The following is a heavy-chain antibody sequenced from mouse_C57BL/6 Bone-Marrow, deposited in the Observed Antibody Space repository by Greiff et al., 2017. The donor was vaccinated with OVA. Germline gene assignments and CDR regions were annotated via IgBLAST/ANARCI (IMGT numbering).Heavy chain of an antibody. CDR2: ISDGGSYT. Sequence: DVKLVESGGGLVKPGGSLKLSCAASGFTFSSYAMSWVRQTPEKRLEWVATISDGGSYTYYPDSVKGRFTISRDNAKNTLYLQMSSLRSEDTALYYCARTTVVEGYFDVWGTGTTVTVSS. D-gene: IGHD1-1*01. CDR1: GFTFSSYA. CDR3: ARTTVVEGYFDV. J-gene: IGHJ1*03. V-gene: IGHV5-9-2*01.